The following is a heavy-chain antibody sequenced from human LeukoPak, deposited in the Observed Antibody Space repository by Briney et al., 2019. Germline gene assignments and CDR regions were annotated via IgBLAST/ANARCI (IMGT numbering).Heavy chain of an antibody. CDR1: GFTFSSYG. CDR2: IRYDGSNK. J-gene: IGHJ5*02. Sequence: GGSLRLSCAASGFTFSSYGMHWVRQAPGKGLEWVAFIRYDGSNKYYADSVKGRFTISRDNSKNTLYLQMNSLRAEDTAVYYCAXDXYYXSGSRNWFDPWGQGTLXTVSS. D-gene: IGHD3-10*01. CDR3: AXDXYYXSGSRNWFDP. V-gene: IGHV3-30*02.